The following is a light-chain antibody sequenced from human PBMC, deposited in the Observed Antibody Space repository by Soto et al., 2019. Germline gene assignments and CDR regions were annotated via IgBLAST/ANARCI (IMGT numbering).Light chain of an antibody. J-gene: IGLJ1*01. CDR3: SSYTSSSTYV. CDR1: SSDVGGYNY. CDR2: EVS. Sequence: QSALTQPASGSGSPGQSITISCTGTSSDVGGYNYVSWHQQHPGKAPKLMVYEVSNRPSGVSNRFSGSKSGNTASLTISGLQAEDEAYYYCSSYTSSSTYVFVTGTKLTVL. V-gene: IGLV2-14*01.